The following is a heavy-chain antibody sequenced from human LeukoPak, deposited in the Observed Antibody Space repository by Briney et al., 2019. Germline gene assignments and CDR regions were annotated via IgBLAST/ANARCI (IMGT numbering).Heavy chain of an antibody. J-gene: IGHJ4*02. CDR3: ARVLRGTSSSLDY. CDR2: ISSSSSYT. V-gene: IGHV3-11*05. D-gene: IGHD6-13*01. Sequence: GGSLRLSCAASGFTVSSNYMSWIRQAPGKGLEWVSYISSSSSYTNYADSVKGRFTVSRDNAKNSLYLQMNSLRAEDTAVYYCARVLRGTSSSLDYWGQGTLVTVSS. CDR1: GFTVSSNY.